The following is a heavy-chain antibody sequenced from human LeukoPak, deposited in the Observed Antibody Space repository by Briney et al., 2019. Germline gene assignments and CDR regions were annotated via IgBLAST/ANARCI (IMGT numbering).Heavy chain of an antibody. CDR3: ARDYVGGYCSSTSCYRIYYYYMDV. J-gene: IGHJ6*03. D-gene: IGHD2-2*01. Sequence: GGSLRLSCAASGFTFSSYSMNWVRQAPGKGLGWVSSISSSSSYIYYADSVKGRFTISRDNAKNSLYLQMNSLRAEDTAVYYCARDYVGGYCSSTSCYRIYYYYMDVWGRGTTVTVSS. CDR1: GFTFSSYS. V-gene: IGHV3-21*01. CDR2: ISSSSSYI.